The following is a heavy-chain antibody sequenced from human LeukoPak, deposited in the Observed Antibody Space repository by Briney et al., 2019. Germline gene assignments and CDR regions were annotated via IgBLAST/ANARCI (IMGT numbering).Heavy chain of an antibody. CDR2: IGISSNKI. D-gene: IGHD4-11*01. V-gene: IGHV3-21*01. J-gene: IGHJ4*02. CDR1: GFTLRSYT. CDR3: AKVMTTVTPFDY. Sequence: PGGSLRLSCAASGFTLRSYTMNWIRQAPGKGLEWVSSIGISSNKIYYADSVKGRFIISRDNAKNSVYLQMNSLRAEDTAVYYCAKVMTTVTPFDYWGQGTLVTVSS.